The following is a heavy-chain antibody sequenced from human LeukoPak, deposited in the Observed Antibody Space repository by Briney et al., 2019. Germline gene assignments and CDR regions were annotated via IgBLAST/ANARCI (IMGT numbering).Heavy chain of an antibody. CDR3: AKGGGYVAQYYYYYMDV. D-gene: IGHD5-12*01. CDR2: IRYDGSNK. CDR1: GFTFSSYG. Sequence: PGGSLRLSCAASGFTFSSYGMHWVRQAPGKGLEWVAFIRYDGSNKYYADSVKGRFTISRDNFKNTLYLQMNSLRAEDTAVFYCAKGGGYVAQYYYYYMDVWGKGTTVTISS. V-gene: IGHV3-30*02. J-gene: IGHJ6*03.